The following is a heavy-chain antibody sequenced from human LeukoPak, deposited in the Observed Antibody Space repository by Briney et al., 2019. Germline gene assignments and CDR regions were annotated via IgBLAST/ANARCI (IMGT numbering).Heavy chain of an antibody. CDR2: IWYDGSNK. CDR3: ARDEIVATISYYYMDV. J-gene: IGHJ6*03. D-gene: IGHD5-12*01. CDR1: GFTFSSYG. V-gene: IGHV3-33*08. Sequence: PGGSLRLSCAASGFTFSSYGMHWVRQAPGKGLEWVAVIWYDGSNKYYADSVKGRFTISRDNSKNTLYLQMNSLRAEDTAVYYCARDEIVATISYYYMDVWGKGTTVTVSS.